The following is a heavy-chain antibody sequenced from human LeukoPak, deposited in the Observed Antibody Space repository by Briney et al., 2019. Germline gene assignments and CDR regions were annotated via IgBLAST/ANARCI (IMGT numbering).Heavy chain of an antibody. D-gene: IGHD3-10*01. J-gene: IGHJ4*02. CDR1: GYTFTGYY. CDR2: TNPNSGGT. V-gene: IGHV1-2*06. CDR3: ARSASLLWFGELSNRGGMIY. Sequence: ASVKVSCKASGYTFTGYYMHWVRQAPGQGLEWMGRTNPNSGGTNYAQKFQGRVTMTRDTSISTAYMELSRLRSDDTAVYYCARSASLLWFGELSNRGGMIYWGQGTLVTVSS.